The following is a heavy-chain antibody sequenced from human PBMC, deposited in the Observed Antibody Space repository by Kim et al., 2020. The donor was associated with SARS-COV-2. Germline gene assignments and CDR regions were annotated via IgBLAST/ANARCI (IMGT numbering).Heavy chain of an antibody. CDR2: IIPIFGTA. D-gene: IGHD1-7*01. CDR1: GGTFSSYA. CDR3: ARDLKGAGTTKAGGGY. V-gene: IGHV1-69*13. J-gene: IGHJ4*02. Sequence: SVKVSCKASGGTFSSYAISWVRQAPGQGLEWMGGIIPIFGTANYAQKFQGRVTITADESTSTAYMELSSLRSEDTAVYYCARDLKGAGTTKAGGGYWGQGTLVTVSS.